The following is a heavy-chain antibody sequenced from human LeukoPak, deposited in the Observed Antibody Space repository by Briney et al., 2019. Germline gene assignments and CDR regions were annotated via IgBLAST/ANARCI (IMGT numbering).Heavy chain of an antibody. J-gene: IGHJ4*02. CDR3: ATNTYDFWSGYRDYFDY. CDR2: IIPIFGTA. D-gene: IGHD3-3*01. V-gene: IGHV1-69*13. CDR1: GGTFSSYA. Sequence: SVKVSCKASGGTFSSYAISWVRQAPGQGLEWMGGIIPIFGTANYAQKFQGRVTITADESTSTAYMELSSLRSEDTAVYYCATNTYDFWSGYRDYFDYWGQGTLVTVSS.